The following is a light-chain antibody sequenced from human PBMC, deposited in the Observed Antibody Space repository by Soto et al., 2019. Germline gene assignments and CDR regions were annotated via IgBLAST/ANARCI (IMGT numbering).Light chain of an antibody. CDR1: SSDVGGYTY. Sequence: LTQPASVSGSPGQSFTISCTGSSSDVGGYTYVSWYQQHPGKVPKLMIYEVNNRPSGVSTRFSGSKSGSTASLTISGLQAEDGADYYCSSYAGSSNVFGTGTKVTVL. J-gene: IGLJ1*01. CDR3: SSYAGSSNV. V-gene: IGLV2-14*01. CDR2: EVN.